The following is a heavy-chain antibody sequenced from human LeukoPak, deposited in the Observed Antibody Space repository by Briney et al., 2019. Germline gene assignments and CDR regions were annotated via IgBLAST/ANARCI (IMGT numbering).Heavy chain of an antibody. J-gene: IGHJ4*02. D-gene: IGHD4-17*01. CDR1: GYTFTSYG. Sequence: ASVKVSCETSGYTFTSYGITWVRQAAGQGLEWMGWISAYSGNTNSAQKFQDRVTMTTDTSTSTAYMELRSLTSDDTAVYYCARGSRTTVLDYWGQGTLLTVSS. V-gene: IGHV1-18*01. CDR3: ARGSRTTVLDY. CDR2: ISAYSGNT.